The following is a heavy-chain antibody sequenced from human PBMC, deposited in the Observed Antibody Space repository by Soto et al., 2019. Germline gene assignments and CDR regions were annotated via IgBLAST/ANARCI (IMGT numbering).Heavy chain of an antibody. CDR2: IYTSGTT. V-gene: IGHV4-4*07. CDR3: ARVDGDHTPWLDP. D-gene: IGHD7-27*01. CDR1: GGAISTYY. Sequence: PSETLSLTCTVSGGAISTYYWSWIRQPAGKGLEWIGRIYTSGTTNCNPSLKSRVTMSVDTSKNQFSLKLSSVTAADTAVYYCARVDGDHTPWLDPWGQGTLVTVSS. J-gene: IGHJ5*02.